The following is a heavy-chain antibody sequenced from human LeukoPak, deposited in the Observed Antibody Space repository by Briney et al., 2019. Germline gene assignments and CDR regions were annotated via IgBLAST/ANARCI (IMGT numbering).Heavy chain of an antibody. D-gene: IGHD1-26*01. J-gene: IGHJ4*02. CDR3: ARDRIVGGRPSLDY. V-gene: IGHV3-48*03. CDR2: ISSSGTIV. Sequence: PGGSLRLSCAASGFTFNGYEMNWVRQAPGKGLEWVSYISSSGTIVYYADFVKGRFTISRDNAKNSLYLQMNSLRAEDTAVYYCARDRIVGGRPSLDYRGLGTLVTVSS. CDR1: GFTFNGYE.